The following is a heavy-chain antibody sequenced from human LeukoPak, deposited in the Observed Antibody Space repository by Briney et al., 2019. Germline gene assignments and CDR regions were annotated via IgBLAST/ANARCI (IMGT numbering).Heavy chain of an antibody. V-gene: IGHV4-59*01. Sequence: SETLSLTCTVSGGSISSNFWSWIRQPPGKGLEWIGYIYYSGSTKYNPSLKSRVTISVDTSKNQFSLKLTSVTAADTAVYYCARSGDGYNPFDYWGQGTLVTVSS. CDR3: ARSGDGYNPFDY. D-gene: IGHD5-24*01. J-gene: IGHJ4*02. CDR2: IYYSGST. CDR1: GGSISSNF.